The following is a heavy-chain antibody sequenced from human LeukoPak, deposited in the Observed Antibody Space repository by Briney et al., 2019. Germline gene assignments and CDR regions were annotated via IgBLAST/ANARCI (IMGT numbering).Heavy chain of an antibody. CDR3: ARAPYDSSSIDY. V-gene: IGHV1-69*04. Sequence: ASVKVSCKASGGTFSSYAISWVRQAPGQGLEWMGRIIPILGIANYAQKFQGRVTITADKSTSTAYMELSSLRSEDTAVYYCARAPYDSSSIDYWGQGTLVTVSS. J-gene: IGHJ4*02. CDR2: IIPILGIA. D-gene: IGHD3-22*01. CDR1: GGTFSSYA.